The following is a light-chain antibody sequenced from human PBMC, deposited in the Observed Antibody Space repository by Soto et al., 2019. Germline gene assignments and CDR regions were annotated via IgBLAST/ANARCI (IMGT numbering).Light chain of an antibody. Sequence: NFMLTQPHSVSESPGQTVTISCTGSSGSIASNYVQWYQQRPGSAPTTVIYEDKKRPSGVPDRFYGSIDSSSNSASLTVSGLKTEDEADYYCQSYGGNTLPVFGGGTQLTVL. CDR2: EDK. CDR1: SGSIASNY. CDR3: QSYGGNTLPV. J-gene: IGLJ7*01. V-gene: IGLV6-57*02.